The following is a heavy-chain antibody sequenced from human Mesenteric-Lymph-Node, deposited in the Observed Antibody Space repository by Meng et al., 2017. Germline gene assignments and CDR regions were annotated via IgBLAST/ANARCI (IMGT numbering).Heavy chain of an antibody. Sequence: ESAPGSVRPSQTMSRTCAFPGDSSTSGDYAWTWIRQQPGKGLEWIGYIYHGVNIYYTPSLRSRVTISVDKSRNQFSLKLTSVSAADTAVYYCVRDTRRGGGWFDPWGQGTLVTVSS. V-gene: IGHV4-30-2*01. CDR2: IYHGVNI. CDR3: VRDTRRGGGWFDP. J-gene: IGHJ5*02. D-gene: IGHD3-10*01. CDR1: GDSSTSGDYA.